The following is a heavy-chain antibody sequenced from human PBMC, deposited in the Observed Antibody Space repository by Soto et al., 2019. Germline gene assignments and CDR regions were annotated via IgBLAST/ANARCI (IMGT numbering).Heavy chain of an antibody. J-gene: IGHJ6*02. CDR3: ARGEQWLVLYYYYYYVMDV. D-gene: IGHD6-19*01. CDR2: ISYDGSNK. CDR1: GFTFSSYA. Sequence: PGGSLRLSCAASGFTFSSYAMHWVRQAPGKGLEWVAVISYDGSNKYYADSVKGRFTISRDNSKNTLYLQMNSLRAEDTAVYYCARGEQWLVLYYYYYYVMDVWGQGTTVTVSS. V-gene: IGHV3-30-3*01.